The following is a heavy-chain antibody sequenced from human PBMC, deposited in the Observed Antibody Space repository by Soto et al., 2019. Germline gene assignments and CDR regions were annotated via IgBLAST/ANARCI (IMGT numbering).Heavy chain of an antibody. D-gene: IGHD6-13*01. V-gene: IGHV1-18*01. CDR2: ISAYNGNT. Sequence: ASVKVSCKASGYTFTSYGISWVRQAPGQGLEWMGWISAYNGNTNYAQKLQGRVTMTTDTSTSTAYMELKSRRSDDTAVYYCARVVSGPASSSWYSSPLTGMPRLLYFDYWGQGTLVTVSS. CDR1: GYTFTSYG. CDR3: ARVVSGPASSSWYSSPLTGMPRLLYFDY. J-gene: IGHJ4*02.